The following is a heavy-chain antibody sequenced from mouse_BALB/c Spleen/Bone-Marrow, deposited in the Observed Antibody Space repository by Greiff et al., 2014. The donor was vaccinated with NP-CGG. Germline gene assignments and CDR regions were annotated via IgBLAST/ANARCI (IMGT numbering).Heavy chain of an antibody. D-gene: IGHD2-3*01. V-gene: IGHV14-3*02. Sequence: EVQGVESGAEFVKPGVSVKLSCTASGFNIKDTYMHWVKRRPEQGLEWIGRIDPANDNTKYDPKFQGKATITADTSSNTAYLQLSSLTSEDTAVYYCARADGYCAWFAYWGQGTLVTVSA. CDR2: IDPANDNT. CDR1: GFNIKDTY. CDR3: ARADGYCAWFAY. J-gene: IGHJ3*01.